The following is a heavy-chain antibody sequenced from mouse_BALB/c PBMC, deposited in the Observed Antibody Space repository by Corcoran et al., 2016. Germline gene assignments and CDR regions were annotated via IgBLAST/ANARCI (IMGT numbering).Heavy chain of an antibody. CDR2: INSAGSAI. CDR3: MRYGSSYWDFDV. J-gene: IGHJ1*01. Sequence: EVQLLETGGGLVQPGGSRGLSCEGSGFTFSGFWMSWVRQTPGKTLEWIGDINSAGSAINYAPSIKDRFTIFRDKDKSTLYLQMSNVRSEDTATYFCMRYGSSYWDFDVWGAGTTVTVSS. D-gene: IGHD1-1*01. V-gene: IGHV11-2*02. CDR1: GFTFSGFW.